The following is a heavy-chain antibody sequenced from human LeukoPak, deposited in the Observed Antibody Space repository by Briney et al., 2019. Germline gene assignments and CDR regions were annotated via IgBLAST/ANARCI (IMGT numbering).Heavy chain of an antibody. CDR3: ATCRDEFGDYGFTS. CDR1: GGSFSGYY. CDR2: INHSGST. Sequence: SETLSLTCAVSGGSFSGYYWSWIRQPPGKGLEWIGEINHSGSTNYNPSLRSRVTISVDTSKNLFSLKLPSVTAADTAVYYCATCRDEFGDYGFTSWGQGTLVTVSS. V-gene: IGHV4-34*01. J-gene: IGHJ5*02. D-gene: IGHD4-17*01.